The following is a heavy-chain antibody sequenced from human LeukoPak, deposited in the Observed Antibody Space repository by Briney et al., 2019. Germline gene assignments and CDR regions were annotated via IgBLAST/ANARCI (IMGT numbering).Heavy chain of an antibody. D-gene: IGHD5-24*01. J-gene: IGHJ4*02. CDR3: ARGYSYRFEY. CDR2: IGTAGGT. Sequence: GGALRLSCVASGFTFNTYDMHWVRQAPGKGLEWVSVIGTAGGTYYQASVRGRFTISRESAKNSLYLQMNSLRDGDTAVYYCARGYSYRFEYWGQGTPVIVSS. CDR1: GFTFNTYD. V-gene: IGHV3-13*01.